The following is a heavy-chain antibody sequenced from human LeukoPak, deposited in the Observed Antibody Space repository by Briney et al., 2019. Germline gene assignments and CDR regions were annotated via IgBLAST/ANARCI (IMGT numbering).Heavy chain of an antibody. CDR3: ARDFEYSSSNDAFDI. J-gene: IGHJ3*02. D-gene: IGHD6-6*01. Sequence: GGSLRLSCTASSFSFDSHSMNWVRQAPGKGLQWVSSISSDSHHIYYADSVKGRFTISRDNAKISLYLQMNSLRAEDTAVYYCARDFEYSSSNDAFDIWGQGTMVTVSS. CDR2: ISSDSHHI. CDR1: SFSFDSHS. V-gene: IGHV3-21*01.